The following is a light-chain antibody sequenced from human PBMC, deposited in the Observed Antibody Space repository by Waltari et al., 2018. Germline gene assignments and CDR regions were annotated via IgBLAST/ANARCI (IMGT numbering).Light chain of an antibody. Sequence: QSALTQPASVSGSPGQSSTISCTGTGNDIGSYNLLSWYQQHPGQAPRLIIYEVTKRPRGGSSRFSGSKSGNTASLTISGLQAEDEAKYFCCSYIGSNMLVFGGGTNLTVL. J-gene: IGLJ3*02. CDR2: EVT. V-gene: IGLV2-23*02. CDR3: CSYIGSNMLV. CDR1: GNDIGSYNL.